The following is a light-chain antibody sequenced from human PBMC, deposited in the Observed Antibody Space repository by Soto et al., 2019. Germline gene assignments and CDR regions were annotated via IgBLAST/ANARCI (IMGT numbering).Light chain of an antibody. Sequence: QSVLTQPASVSGSPGQSITISCTGTGSDVGAYNYVSWYQQHPGKAPKLMIYDVSNRPSGVSNRFSGSKSGNTASLTISGLQAEDEADYYCRSYASSSIPYVFGTGTKLTVL. CDR2: DVS. CDR3: RSYASSSIPYV. J-gene: IGLJ1*01. CDR1: GSDVGAYNY. V-gene: IGLV2-14*03.